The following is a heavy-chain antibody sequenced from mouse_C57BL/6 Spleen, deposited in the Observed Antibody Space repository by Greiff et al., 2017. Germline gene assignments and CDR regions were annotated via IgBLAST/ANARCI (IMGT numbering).Heavy chain of an antibody. CDR3: AGDYGSSLWYFDV. CDR2: ISNGGGST. D-gene: IGHD1-1*01. V-gene: IGHV5-12*01. Sequence: EVKLMESGGGLVQPGGSLKLSCAASGFTFSDYYMYWVRQTPEKRLEWVAYISNGGGSTYYPDPVKGRFTISRDNAKNTLYLQMSRLKSEDTAMYYSAGDYGSSLWYFDVWGTGTTVTVSS. CDR1: GFTFSDYY. J-gene: IGHJ1*03.